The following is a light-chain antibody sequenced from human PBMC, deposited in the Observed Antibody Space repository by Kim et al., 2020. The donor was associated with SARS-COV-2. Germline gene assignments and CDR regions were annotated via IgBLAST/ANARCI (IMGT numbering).Light chain of an antibody. J-gene: IGKJ4*02. V-gene: IGKV1-8*01. CDR3: QQYYSYTVLT. CDR1: QGISSY. CDR2: AAS. Sequence: AIRITQSPSSLSASTGDRVTITCRASQGISSYLAWYQQKQGKAPKLLIYAASTLQSGVPSRFSGSGSGTDFTLTISCLQSEDFATYYCQQYYSYTVLTFGGGTKVDIK.